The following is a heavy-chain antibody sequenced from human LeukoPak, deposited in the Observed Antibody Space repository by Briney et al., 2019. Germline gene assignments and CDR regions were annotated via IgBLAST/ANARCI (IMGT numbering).Heavy chain of an antibody. V-gene: IGHV4-59*01. J-gene: IGHJ6*03. CDR3: TRGSIAYYYMDV. CDR1: GGSISSYY. Sequence: NPSETLSLTCTVSGGSISSYYWSWIRQPPGKGLEWIGNIYYSGSTNYNPSLKSRVTISVDTSKNQFSLKLSSVTAAGTAVYYCTRGSIAYYYMDVWGKGTTVTISS. CDR2: IYYSGST. D-gene: IGHD3-22*01.